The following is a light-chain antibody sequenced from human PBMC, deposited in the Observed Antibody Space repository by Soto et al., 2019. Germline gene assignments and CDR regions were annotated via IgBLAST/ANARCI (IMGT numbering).Light chain of an antibody. CDR3: TRYNNWPEYT. V-gene: IGKV3-15*01. J-gene: IGKJ2*01. Sequence: EVVMTQSPATLSVSPGEVATLSCRASQSIGNSLAWYQQKPGQTPRLLIYGASTRVTGVPARFSGSGSGTDFTLTITSLLSEDVAVYYCTRYNNWPEYTFGQGTKLDIK. CDR1: QSIGNS. CDR2: GAS.